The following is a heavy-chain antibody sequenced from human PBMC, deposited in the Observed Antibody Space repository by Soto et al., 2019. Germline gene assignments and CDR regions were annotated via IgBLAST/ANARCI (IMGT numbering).Heavy chain of an antibody. CDR1: GYTFTGYY. CDR2: INPNSGGT. V-gene: IGHV1-2*02. Sequence: GASVKVSCKASGYTFTGYYMHWVLQAPGQGLEWMGWINPNSGGTNYAQKFQGRVTMTRDTSISTAYMELSRLRSDDTAVYYCARELMVRGVIPGYYYYGMDVWGQGTTVTVSS. D-gene: IGHD3-10*01. CDR3: ARELMVRGVIPGYYYYGMDV. J-gene: IGHJ6*02.